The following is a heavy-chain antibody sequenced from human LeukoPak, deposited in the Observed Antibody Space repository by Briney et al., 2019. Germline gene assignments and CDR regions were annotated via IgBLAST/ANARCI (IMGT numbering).Heavy chain of an antibody. Sequence: GGSLRLSCAASGFTFSIYAMHWVRQAPGKGLEWVAVISYDGSNKYYADSVKGRFTISRDNSKNTLYLQMKSLRAEDTAIYYCARTLSDAFDIWGQGTMVTVSS. J-gene: IGHJ3*02. D-gene: IGHD3-16*01. CDR3: ARTLSDAFDI. V-gene: IGHV3-30-3*01. CDR2: ISYDGSNK. CDR1: GFTFSIYA.